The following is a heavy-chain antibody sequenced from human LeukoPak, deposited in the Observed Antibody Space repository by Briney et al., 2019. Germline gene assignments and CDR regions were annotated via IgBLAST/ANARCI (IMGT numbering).Heavy chain of an antibody. CDR3: AREGWDRTDTAELDH. J-gene: IGHJ4*02. CDR2: INSKSGDR. V-gene: IGHV1-2*02. Sequence: ASVKVSCKASGYTFTGHYMHWARQAPRQGLEWMGWINSKSGDRNSAQKFQGRVTMTRDTSISTVYMELSRLRPDDTAVYYCAREGWDRTDTAELDHWGQGTLVTVSS. CDR1: GYTFTGHY. D-gene: IGHD1-14*01.